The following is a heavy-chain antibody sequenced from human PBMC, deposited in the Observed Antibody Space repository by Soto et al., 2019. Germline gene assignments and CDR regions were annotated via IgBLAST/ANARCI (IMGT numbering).Heavy chain of an antibody. V-gene: IGHV1-2*04. J-gene: IGHJ4*02. CDR2: INPNSGGT. CDR3: ARGSQLRYFDWLIDY. Sequence: QVQLVQSGAEVKKPGASVKVSCKASGYTFTGYYMHWVRQAPGQGLEWMGWINPNSGGTNYAQKFQGWVTMTRDTSISTAYMELSRLRSDDTAVYYCARGSQLRYFDWLIDYWGQGTLVTVSS. CDR1: GYTFTGYY. D-gene: IGHD3-9*01.